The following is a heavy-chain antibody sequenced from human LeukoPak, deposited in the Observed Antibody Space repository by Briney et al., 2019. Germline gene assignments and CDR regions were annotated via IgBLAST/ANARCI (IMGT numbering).Heavy chain of an antibody. CDR2: INHSGST. CDR3: ARGRGYSSSWYFGC. CDR1: GGSFSGYY. Sequence: SETLSLTCAVYGGSFSGYYWSWIRQPPGKGLEWIGEINHSGSTNYNPSLKSRVTISVDTSKNQFSLKLSSVTAADTAVYYCARGRGYSSSWYFGCWGQGTLVTVSS. J-gene: IGHJ4*02. D-gene: IGHD6-13*01. V-gene: IGHV4-34*01.